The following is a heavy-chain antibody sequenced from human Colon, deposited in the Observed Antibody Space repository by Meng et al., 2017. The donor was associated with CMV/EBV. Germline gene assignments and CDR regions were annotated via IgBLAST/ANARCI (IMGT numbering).Heavy chain of an antibody. CDR3: ARGSLGYCSSTSCYMAEFDY. V-gene: IGHV1-18*01. CDR1: GYTFTSYG. CDR2: ISAYNGNT. J-gene: IGHJ4*02. Sequence: ASVKVSCKASGYTFTSYGISWVRQAPGQGLKWMGWISAYNGNTNYAQKLQGRVTMTTDTSTSTAYMELRSLRSDDTAVYYCARGSLGYCSSTSCYMAEFDYWGQGTLVTVSS. D-gene: IGHD2-2*02.